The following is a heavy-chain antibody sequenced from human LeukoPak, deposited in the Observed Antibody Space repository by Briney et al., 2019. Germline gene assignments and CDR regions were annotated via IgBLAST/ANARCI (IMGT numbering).Heavy chain of an antibody. Sequence: SETLSLTCTVSGGSISGYFWNWIRQPAGKGLEWIGRIYATGTTNYNPSLKSRVTMSVDTSKNQFSLNLTSVTAADTAVYYCAREGGGSNRCLDWGQGTLVTVSS. CDR1: GGSISGYF. V-gene: IGHV4-4*07. CDR2: IYATGTT. J-gene: IGHJ1*01. D-gene: IGHD3-16*02. CDR3: AREGGGSNRCLD.